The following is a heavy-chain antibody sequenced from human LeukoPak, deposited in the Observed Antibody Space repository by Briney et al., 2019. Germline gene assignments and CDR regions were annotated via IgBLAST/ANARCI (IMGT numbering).Heavy chain of an antibody. CDR3: ARSFYDSSGPQLDY. J-gene: IGHJ4*02. Sequence: ASVKVSCKASGYTFTSYGISWVRQAPGQGLEWMGWISAYNGNTNYAQKPQGRVTMTTDTSTSTAYMELRSLRSDDTAVYYCARSFYDSSGPQLDYWGQGTLVTASS. CDR1: GYTFTSYG. CDR2: ISAYNGNT. V-gene: IGHV1-18*01. D-gene: IGHD3-22*01.